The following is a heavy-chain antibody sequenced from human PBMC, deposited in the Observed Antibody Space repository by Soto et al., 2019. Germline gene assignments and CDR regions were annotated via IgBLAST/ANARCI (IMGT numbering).Heavy chain of an antibody. CDR2: ISSIGGSL. J-gene: IGHJ4*02. D-gene: IGHD2-2*01. V-gene: IGHV3-21*01. CDR3: ARGRSIKTNMDY. CDR1: GFTFSTYS. Sequence: EVQLVESGGGLVKPGGSLRLSCAASGFTFSTYSMNWVRQAPGKGLEWISSISSIGGSLSHAESVKGRFTISRDNAKNSLYLQMDRLRAEDTAVYYCARGRSIKTNMDYWGQGTLVTVSS.